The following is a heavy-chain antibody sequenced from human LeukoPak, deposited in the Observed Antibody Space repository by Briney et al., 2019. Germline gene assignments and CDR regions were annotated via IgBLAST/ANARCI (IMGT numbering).Heavy chain of an antibody. CDR3: AELGITMIGGV. J-gene: IGHJ6*04. CDR1: GFTFSSSE. V-gene: IGHV3-48*03. D-gene: IGHD3-10*02. Sequence: PGGSLRLSCAASGFTFSSSEMNWVRQAPGKGLEWVSYISSSGSTIYCADSMKGRFTISRDNAKNSLYLQMNSLRAEDTAVYYCAELGITMIGGVWGKGTTVTISS. CDR2: ISSSGSTI.